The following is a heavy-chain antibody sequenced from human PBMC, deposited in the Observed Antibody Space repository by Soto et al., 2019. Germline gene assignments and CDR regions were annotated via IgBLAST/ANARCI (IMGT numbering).Heavy chain of an antibody. Sequence: SETLSLTCTVSGDSVTSGDYYWSWIRQPPGKGLEWIGYIYYSGNTNYSPSLKSRVAISLDTSNNHFYLKLSSVTAADTAVYYCANRRDTKISRSQALDVWGPGTTVTVPS. J-gene: IGHJ6*02. D-gene: IGHD2-8*01. V-gene: IGHV4-61*03. CDR2: IYYSGNT. CDR3: ANRRDTKISRSQALDV. CDR1: GDSVTSGDYY.